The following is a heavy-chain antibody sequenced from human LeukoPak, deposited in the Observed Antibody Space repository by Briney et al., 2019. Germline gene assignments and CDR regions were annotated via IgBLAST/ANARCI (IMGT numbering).Heavy chain of an antibody. CDR2: IYTSGST. D-gene: IGHD3-10*01. J-gene: IGHJ6*02. CDR1: GGSISSYY. CDR3: ARRFYYGSGESKFYYYYYYGMDV. V-gene: IGHV4-4*07. Sequence: SETLSLTCTVSGGSISSYYWSWIRQPAGKGLEWIGRIYTSGSTNYNPSLKSRVTMSVDTSKNQFSLKLSSVTAADTAVYYCARRFYYGSGESKFYYYYYYGMDVWGQGTTVTVSS.